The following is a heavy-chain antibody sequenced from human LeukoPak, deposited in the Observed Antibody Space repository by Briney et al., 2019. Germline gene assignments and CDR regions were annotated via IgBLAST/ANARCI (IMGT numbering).Heavy chain of an antibody. CDR3: AKVIYFDSSASYYWYFDL. CDR1: GFTFSSYS. D-gene: IGHD3-22*01. CDR2: IDGSGSST. V-gene: IGHV3-23*01. J-gene: IGHJ2*01. Sequence: PGGSLRLSCAASGFTFSSYSMNWVRQAPGKGLEWVSAIDGSGSSTYYADSVKGRFTISRDVSRNTLYLEMNSLRAEDTAIYYCAKVIYFDSSASYYWYFDLWGRGTLVTVSS.